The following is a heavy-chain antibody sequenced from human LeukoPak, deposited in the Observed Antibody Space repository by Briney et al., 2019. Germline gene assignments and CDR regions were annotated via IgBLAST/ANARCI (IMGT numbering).Heavy chain of an antibody. CDR2: ISSSSSYI. Sequence: PGGSLRLSCAASGFTFSSYSMNWVRQAPGKGLEWVSSISSSSSYIYCADSVKGRFTISRDNAKNSLYLQMNSLRAEDTAVYYCARVPSGWDPGPIDYWGQGTLVTVSS. D-gene: IGHD6-19*01. CDR1: GFTFSSYS. V-gene: IGHV3-21*01. J-gene: IGHJ4*02. CDR3: ARVPSGWDPGPIDY.